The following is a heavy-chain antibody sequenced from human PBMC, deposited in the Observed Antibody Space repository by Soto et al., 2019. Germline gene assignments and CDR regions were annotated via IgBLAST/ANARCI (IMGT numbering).Heavy chain of an antibody. CDR1: GFTVSSNY. J-gene: IGHJ4*02. CDR3: ARAVIEGYYDSSPYYFDY. D-gene: IGHD3-22*01. Sequence: VGSLRLSCASSGFTVSSNYMSCVRHAPGKGLAWVSVIYSGGSTYYADSVKGRFTISRDNSKNTLYLQMNSLRAEDTAVYYCARAVIEGYYDSSPYYFDYWGQATLGSVSS. CDR2: IYSGGST. V-gene: IGHV3-53*01.